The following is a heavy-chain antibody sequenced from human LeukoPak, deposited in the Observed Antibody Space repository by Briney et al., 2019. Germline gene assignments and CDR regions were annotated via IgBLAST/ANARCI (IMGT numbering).Heavy chain of an antibody. J-gene: IGHJ4*02. Sequence: PEGSLRLSCTASGFTFSNFAMSWVRQAPGKGLEWVSAISASGDTIYYADSVKGRSTISRDISKNPLYLQMNSLRVDDTAVYYCVKDGMSMDSSWFDYWGQGTLVTVSS. CDR3: VKDGMSMDSSWFDY. D-gene: IGHD6-13*01. V-gene: IGHV3-23*01. CDR1: GFTFSNFA. CDR2: ISASGDTI.